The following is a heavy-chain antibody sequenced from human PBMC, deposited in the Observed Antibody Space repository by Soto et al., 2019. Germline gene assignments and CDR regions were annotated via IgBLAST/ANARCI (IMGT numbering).Heavy chain of an antibody. CDR1: GFTFSSYW. CDR3: ARERDYGGNSNWFDP. D-gene: IGHD4-17*01. V-gene: IGHV3-74*01. CDR2: INSDGSST. J-gene: IGHJ5*02. Sequence: EVQLVESGGGLVQPGGSLRLSCAASGFTFSSYWMHWVRQAPGKGLVWVSRINSDGSSTSYADSVKGRFTISRDNAKNTLYPQMNSLRAEDTAVYYCARERDYGGNSNWFDPWGQGTLVTVSS.